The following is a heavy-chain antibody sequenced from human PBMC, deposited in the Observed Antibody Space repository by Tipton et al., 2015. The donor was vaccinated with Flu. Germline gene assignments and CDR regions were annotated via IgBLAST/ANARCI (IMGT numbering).Heavy chain of an antibody. D-gene: IGHD3-10*01. V-gene: IGHV4-31*03. J-gene: IGHJ6*02. CDR3: ARARAPYYTYAMDV. CDR1: GGPISSGGYY. Sequence: GLVKPSQTLSLTCTVSGGPISSGGYYWSWSRQHPGKGLEWIGSTYYSGSTNYNPSLKSRVTISVDTSKNQFSLRLSSVTAADTAVYYCARARAPYYTYAMDVWGQGTTITVSS. CDR2: TYYSGST.